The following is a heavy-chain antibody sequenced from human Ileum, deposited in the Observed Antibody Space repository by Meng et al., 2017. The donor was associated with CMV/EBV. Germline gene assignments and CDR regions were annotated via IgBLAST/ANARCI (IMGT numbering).Heavy chain of an antibody. CDR1: GFSFSTYG. Sequence: GGSLRLSCAASGFSFSTYGMPWVRQAPGKGLEWVAFTAYDGSDKYHADSVKGRFTISRDNSKNTLYLQMNSLRAEDTAMYYCARDPGGYGDYDDVPYYFGMDVWGQGTTVTVSS. J-gene: IGHJ6*02. CDR3: ARDPGGYGDYDDVPYYFGMDV. V-gene: IGHV3-30*02. D-gene: IGHD4-17*01. CDR2: TAYDGSDK.